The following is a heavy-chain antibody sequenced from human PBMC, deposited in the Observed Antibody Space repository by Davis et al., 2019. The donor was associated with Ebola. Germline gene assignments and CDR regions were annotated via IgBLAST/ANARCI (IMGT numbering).Heavy chain of an antibody. Sequence: GESLKISCTASGIDFSVYSIQWVRQAPGKGLEWVAVIWYDGSNKYYADSVKGRFTISRDNSKNTLYLQMNSLRAEDTAVYYCAKEEYYYGSGSYQYYFDYWGQGTLVTVSS. V-gene: IGHV3-33*06. J-gene: IGHJ4*02. CDR1: GIDFSVYS. CDR2: IWYDGSNK. D-gene: IGHD3-10*01. CDR3: AKEEYYYGSGSYQYYFDY.